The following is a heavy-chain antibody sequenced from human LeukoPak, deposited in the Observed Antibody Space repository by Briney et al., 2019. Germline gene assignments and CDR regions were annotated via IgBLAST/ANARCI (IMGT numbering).Heavy chain of an antibody. CDR3: ARSPEGYYYDSSGYHDAFDI. D-gene: IGHD3-22*01. J-gene: IGHJ3*02. CDR2: IYSGGST. V-gene: IGHV3-53*05. Sequence: PGGSLRLSCAASGFTVSSNYMSWVRQAPGKGLEWVSVIYSGGSTYYADSVKGRFTISRDNSKNTLYLQMNSLRAEDTAVYYCARSPEGYYYDSSGYHDAFDIWGQGTMVTVSS. CDR1: GFTVSSNY.